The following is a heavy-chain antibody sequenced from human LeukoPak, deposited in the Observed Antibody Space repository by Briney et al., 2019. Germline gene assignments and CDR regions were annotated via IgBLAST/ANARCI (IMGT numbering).Heavy chain of an antibody. CDR1: GGSITNFY. V-gene: IGHV4-59*01. CDR3: ARGQPQRYSSGWYVNWFDP. J-gene: IGHJ5*02. Sequence: SETLSLTCTVSGGSITNFYGGWIRQSPGKGLELIGYTYYSGTTNYSPSLKSRVSISVDTSKKQFSLKLNSVAAADTAVYYCARGQPQRYSSGWYVNWFDPWGQGTLVTVSS. CDR2: TYYSGTT. D-gene: IGHD6-19*01.